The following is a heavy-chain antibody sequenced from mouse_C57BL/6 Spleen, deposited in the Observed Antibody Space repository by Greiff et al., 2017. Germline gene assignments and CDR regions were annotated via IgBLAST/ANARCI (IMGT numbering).Heavy chain of an antibody. Sequence: QVQLQQPGAELVRPGTSVKLSCKASGYTFTSYWMHWVKQRPGQGLEWIGVIDPSDSYTNYNQKFKGKATLTVDTSSSTAYMQLSSLTSEDSAVXYCAGSNYRAWFAYWGQGTLVTVSA. CDR2: IDPSDSYT. CDR1: GYTFTSYW. CDR3: AGSNYRAWFAY. J-gene: IGHJ3*01. V-gene: IGHV1-59*01. D-gene: IGHD2-5*01.